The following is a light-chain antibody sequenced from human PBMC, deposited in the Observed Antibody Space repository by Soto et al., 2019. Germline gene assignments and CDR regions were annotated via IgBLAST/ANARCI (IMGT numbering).Light chain of an antibody. Sequence: EIVLSQSAATLSLSPGERAPIXCRASQSVSSYLAWYQQKPGQAPRLLIYDASNRATGIPARFSGSGSGTDFTLTISSLEPEDFAVYYCQQRSNWPTFGQGTKVDIK. CDR2: DAS. CDR1: QSVSSY. V-gene: IGKV3-11*01. CDR3: QQRSNWPT. J-gene: IGKJ1*01.